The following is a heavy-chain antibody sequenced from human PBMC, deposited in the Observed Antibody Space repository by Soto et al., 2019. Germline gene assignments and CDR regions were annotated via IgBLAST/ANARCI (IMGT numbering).Heavy chain of an antibody. V-gene: IGHV3-23*01. Sequence: PGGSLRLSCAASGFTFSSYAMSWVRQAPGKGLEWVSAVSGSGGSTYYADSVKGRFTISRDNSKNTLYLQMNSLRAEDTAVYYCAKGLYSGYDLEYYFDYWGQGTLVTVSS. CDR2: VSGSGGST. CDR1: GFTFSSYA. D-gene: IGHD5-12*01. CDR3: AKGLYSGYDLEYYFDY. J-gene: IGHJ4*02.